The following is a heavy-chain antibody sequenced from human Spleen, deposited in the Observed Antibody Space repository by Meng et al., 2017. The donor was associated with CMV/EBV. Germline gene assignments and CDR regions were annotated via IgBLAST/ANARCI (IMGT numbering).Heavy chain of an antibody. J-gene: IGHJ5*02. D-gene: IGHD3-16*01. CDR3: ARVSYYYDATGQWGDWFDP. V-gene: IGHV4-34*01. Sequence: SETLSLTCAVYGGSFSGYYLSWIRQPPGKGLAWSGKINQSGSNNYNLSLKSRVCISVDSSKDQFSLTLTSVTASDTAVYFCARVSYYYDATGQWGDWFDPWGQGILVTVSS. CDR2: INQSGSN. CDR1: GGSFSGYY.